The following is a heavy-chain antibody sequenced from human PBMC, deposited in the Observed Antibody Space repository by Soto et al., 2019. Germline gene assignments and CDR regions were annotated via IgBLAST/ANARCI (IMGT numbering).Heavy chain of an antibody. CDR2: INPSGGST. J-gene: IGHJ6*02. CDR3: ARDGVVVVAATRDYYGMDV. D-gene: IGHD2-15*01. Sequence: SVKVSWKASAYTFTSYYMHWVRQAPGQGLEWMGIINPSGGSTSYAQKFQGRVTMTRDTSTSTVYMELSSLRSEDTAVYYCARDGVVVVAATRDYYGMDVWGQGTTVTVSS. V-gene: IGHV1-46*01. CDR1: AYTFTSYY.